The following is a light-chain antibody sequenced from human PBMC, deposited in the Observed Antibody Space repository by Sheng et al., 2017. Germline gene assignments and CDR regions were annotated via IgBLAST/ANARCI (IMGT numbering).Light chain of an antibody. V-gene: IGKV3-20*01. CDR3: QQYGTSPGFT. Sequence: EIVLAQSPGTLSLSPGERATLSCRASQSVSSSYLAWYQQKPGQAPTLLIYGASSRATGIPDRFSGSGSGTDFTLTISRLEPEDFAVYYCQQYGTSPGFTFGPGTKV. CDR1: QSVSSSY. CDR2: GAS. J-gene: IGKJ3*01.